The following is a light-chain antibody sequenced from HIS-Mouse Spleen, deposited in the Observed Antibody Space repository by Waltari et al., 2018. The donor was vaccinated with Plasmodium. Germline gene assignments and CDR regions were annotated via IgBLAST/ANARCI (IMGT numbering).Light chain of an antibody. CDR2: EVN. CDR1: SSDVGGYNY. Sequence: QSALTQPPSASGSPGQSVTISCTGTSSDVGGYNYVSWYQQHPGKAPKLLIYEVNKRPSGVRDRFSGSKSGNPASLTVSGLQAEDEADYYCSSYAGSNNLVFGGGTKLTVL. V-gene: IGLV2-8*01. CDR3: SSYAGSNNLV. J-gene: IGLJ2*01.